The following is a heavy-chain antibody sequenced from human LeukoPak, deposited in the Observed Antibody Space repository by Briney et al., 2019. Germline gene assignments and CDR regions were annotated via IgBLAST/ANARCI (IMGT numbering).Heavy chain of an antibody. CDR1: GGSMSSFY. CDR2: IYSSGNT. V-gene: IGHV4-4*07. CDR3: ARDRSIGYGASDAYDI. Sequence: SETLSLTCTVSGGSMSSFYWTWIRQPAGKGLEWIGRIYSSGNTNYNPSLKSRVTMSVDTSKNHFSLKLSSVTAADTAVYYCARDRSIGYGASDAYDIWGQGTRVTVSS. J-gene: IGHJ3*02. D-gene: IGHD5-12*01.